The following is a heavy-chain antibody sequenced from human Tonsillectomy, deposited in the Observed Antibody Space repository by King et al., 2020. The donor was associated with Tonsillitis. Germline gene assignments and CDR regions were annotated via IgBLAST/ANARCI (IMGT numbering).Heavy chain of an antibody. Sequence: EVQLVESGGALVQPGGSLRLSCAASGFPFSTYAIAWVRQPPGKGLEWVSTISASGASTYYADSVKGRLTISRDNSKSTLYLQVDSLRVDDTAVYYCAKAMDSSLFFPFDSWGQGTLLTVSS. V-gene: IGHV3-23*04. CDR1: GFPFSTYA. J-gene: IGHJ4*02. CDR3: AKAMDSSLFFPFDS. D-gene: IGHD6-13*01. CDR2: ISASGAST.